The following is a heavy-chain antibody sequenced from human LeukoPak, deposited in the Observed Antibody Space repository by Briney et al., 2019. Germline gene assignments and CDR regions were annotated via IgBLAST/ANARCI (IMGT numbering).Heavy chain of an antibody. J-gene: IGHJ4*02. CDR3: AKALDY. V-gene: IGHV3-30*18. CDR1: GFTFSSYG. CDR2: ILYGGSNK. Sequence: GGSLRLSCAASGFTFSSYGMHWVRQAPGKGLEWVAVILYGGSNKYYADSVKGRFTISRDNSKNTLYLQMNSLRAEDTAVYYCAKALDYWGQGTLVTVSS.